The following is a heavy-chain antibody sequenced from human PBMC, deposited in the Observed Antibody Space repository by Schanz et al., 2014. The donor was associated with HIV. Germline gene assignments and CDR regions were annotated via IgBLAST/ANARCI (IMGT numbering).Heavy chain of an antibody. J-gene: IGHJ4*02. CDR2: IWHDGSSK. V-gene: IGHV3-33*01. CDR1: GFTFSSYG. Sequence: QVQLVESGGGVVQPGRSLRLSCAASGFTFSSYGMHWVRQAPGKGLEWVAVIWHDGSSKYYADSVKGRFTISRDNSKNTLYLQMNSLRAEDTGVYFCARVSRPYSSGWYNVDYWGQGTLVTVSS. D-gene: IGHD6-19*01. CDR3: ARVSRPYSSGWYNVDY.